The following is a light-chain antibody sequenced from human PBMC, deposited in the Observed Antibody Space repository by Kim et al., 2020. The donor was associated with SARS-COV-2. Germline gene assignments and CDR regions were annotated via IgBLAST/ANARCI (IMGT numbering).Light chain of an antibody. J-gene: IGKJ5*01. CDR3: LQHNTYPIT. CDR1: QDIRND. V-gene: IGKV1-17*01. Sequence: APLGDRVTITGRASQDIRNDLGWYQQNPGNAPKRLIYGASSWQSGVPARFSGSGSGTEFTLTIRSVKPEDFATYFCLQHNTYPITFGQGTRLEIK. CDR2: GAS.